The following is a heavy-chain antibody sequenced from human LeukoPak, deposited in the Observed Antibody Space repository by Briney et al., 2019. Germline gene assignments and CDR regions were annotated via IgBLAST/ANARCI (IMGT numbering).Heavy chain of an antibody. V-gene: IGHV3-23*01. Sequence: GGSLRLSCAASGFTFRDYAMSWVRQTPWKGLEWVAVIGGSGGSTYYTDSVKGRFTISRDDSKNTLYLQMNSLRAEDTAVYHCAKEGCTVTNCYFNSWGQGTLVTVSS. D-gene: IGHD2-2*01. CDR3: AKEGCTVTNCYFNS. J-gene: IGHJ4*02. CDR2: IGGSGGST. CDR1: GFTFRDYA.